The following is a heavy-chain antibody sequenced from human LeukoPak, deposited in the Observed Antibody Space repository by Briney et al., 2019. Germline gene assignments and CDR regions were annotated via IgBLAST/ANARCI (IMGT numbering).Heavy chain of an antibody. Sequence: ASVTVSCKASGYTFTSYYLHWVRQAPGQGLEWMGFINPSGGSTSYAQKFQGRVTMTRDTSTSTVYMELSSLRSEDTAVYYCARNVDSGLDYWGQGTLVTVSS. CDR3: ARNVDSGLDY. CDR1: GYTFTSYY. D-gene: IGHD1-26*01. V-gene: IGHV1-46*01. J-gene: IGHJ4*02. CDR2: INPSGGST.